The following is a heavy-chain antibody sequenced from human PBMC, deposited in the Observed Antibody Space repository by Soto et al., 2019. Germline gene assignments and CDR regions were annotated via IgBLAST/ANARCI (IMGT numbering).Heavy chain of an antibody. CDR2: IYYSGST. J-gene: IGHJ4*02. Sequence: SETLSLTCTVSGGSISSSSYYWGWIRQPPGKGLERIGSIYYSGSTYYNPSLKSRVTISVDTSKNHFSLKRSSVTAADTAVYYCARLVAVAGTTLDYWGQGTLVTVSS. V-gene: IGHV4-39*01. D-gene: IGHD6-19*01. CDR3: ARLVAVAGTTLDY. CDR1: GGSISSSSYY.